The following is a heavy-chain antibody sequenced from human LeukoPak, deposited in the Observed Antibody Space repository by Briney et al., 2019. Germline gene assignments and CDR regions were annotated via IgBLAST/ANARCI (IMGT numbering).Heavy chain of an antibody. CDR3: ARAPGTVTTS. D-gene: IGHD4-17*01. V-gene: IGHV3-53*01. CDR2: IYSGGST. CDR1: GFTFSSNY. J-gene: IGHJ4*02. Sequence: GGSLRLSCAASGFTFSSNYMSWVRQAPGKGLEWVSVIYSGGSTYYADSVTGRFTISRDNSKNTLYLQMDSLRAEDTAVYYCARAPGTVTTSWGQGTLVTVSS.